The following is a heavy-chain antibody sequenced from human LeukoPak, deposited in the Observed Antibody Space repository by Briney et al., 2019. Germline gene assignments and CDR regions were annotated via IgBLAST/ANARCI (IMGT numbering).Heavy chain of an antibody. CDR3: SYDTTGPEDF. Sequence: GGSLRLSCVASGYTFSKYWMHWVRQAPGKGLVWVSRINPEETTTTYADSVKGRFTISRDNTRDTLYLHMSSLGVEDTGIYYCSYDTTGPEDFWGQGTLVTVSS. J-gene: IGHJ4*02. CDR2: INPEETTT. V-gene: IGHV3-74*03. D-gene: IGHD1-1*01. CDR1: GYTFSKYW.